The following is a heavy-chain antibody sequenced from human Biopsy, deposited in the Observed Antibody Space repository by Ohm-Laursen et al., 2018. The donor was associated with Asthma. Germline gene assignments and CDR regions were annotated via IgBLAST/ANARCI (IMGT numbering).Heavy chain of an antibody. CDR3: ARGDSSNWSHYYFDY. CDR2: IYSGGTS. V-gene: IGHV3-53*01. D-gene: IGHD3-22*01. J-gene: IGHJ4*02. Sequence: SLRLSCTASGFAVSRDHMFWVRKAPGKGQEWVSVIYSGGTSHTADSVRGRFTISRDYSKNTLYLQMHSLRAEDTAVYYCARGDSSNWSHYYFDYWGQGTLVTVSS. CDR1: GFAVSRDH.